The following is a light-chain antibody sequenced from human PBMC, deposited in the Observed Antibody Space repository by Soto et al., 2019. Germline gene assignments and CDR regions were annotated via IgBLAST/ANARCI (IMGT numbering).Light chain of an antibody. V-gene: IGLV2-14*01. CDR3: SSKRTTASLV. Sequence: QSVLTQPASVAGCPGQTSTSSCTGSSSDVGAYNYVSWYQQHPGKAPKLMIYEVSNRPSGVSDRFSGSKSGNTASLTISGLQAADEADYYCSSKRTTASLVFGTGTKVTVL. J-gene: IGLJ1*01. CDR2: EVS. CDR1: SSDVGAYNY.